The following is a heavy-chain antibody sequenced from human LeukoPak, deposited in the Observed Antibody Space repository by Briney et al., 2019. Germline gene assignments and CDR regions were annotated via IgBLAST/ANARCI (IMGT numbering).Heavy chain of an antibody. Sequence: GGSLRPSRAASGFTFSGSAIHWVRQSSGKGLEWVGQIDKKDKGYATATAHAASVKGRFTISRDDSINTAYLQMKSLKTEDTALYYCTRDSGTYNWFDPWGQGTLVTVSS. D-gene: IGHD1-26*01. CDR3: TRDSGTYNWFDP. J-gene: IGHJ5*02. CDR2: IDKKDKGYAT. V-gene: IGHV3-73*01. CDR1: GFTFSGSA.